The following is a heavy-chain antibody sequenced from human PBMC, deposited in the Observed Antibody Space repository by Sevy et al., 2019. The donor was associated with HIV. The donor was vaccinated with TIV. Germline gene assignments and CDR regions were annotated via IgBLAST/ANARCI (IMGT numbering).Heavy chain of an antibody. Sequence: GGSLRLSCAVSGFSFSSYGMHWVRQAPGEGLEWVALVWYDGSDKYYADSVKGRFTVSRDNSKNTLYLQMNSLRVEDTAVYFCARDSGLQLFRYWGQVTLVTVSS. J-gene: IGHJ4*02. CDR3: ARDSGLQLFRY. V-gene: IGHV3-33*01. CDR2: VWYDGSDK. CDR1: GFSFSSYG. D-gene: IGHD1-1*01.